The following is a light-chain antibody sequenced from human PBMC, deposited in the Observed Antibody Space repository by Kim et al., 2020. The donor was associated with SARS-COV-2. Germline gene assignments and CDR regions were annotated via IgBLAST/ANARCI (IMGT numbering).Light chain of an antibody. CDR3: QQYNSYSLT. Sequence: AAVGDRVTITCRASQSISSWLAWYQQKPGKAPKLLIYDASSLESGVPSRFSGSGSGTEFTLTISSLQPDDFATYYCQQYNSYSLTFGGGTKVDIK. J-gene: IGKJ4*01. CDR1: QSISSW. CDR2: DAS. V-gene: IGKV1-5*01.